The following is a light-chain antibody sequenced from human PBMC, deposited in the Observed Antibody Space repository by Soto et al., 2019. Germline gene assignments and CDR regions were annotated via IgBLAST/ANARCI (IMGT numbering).Light chain of an antibody. Sequence: QSVLTQPPSASGTPGQRVTISCSGSSSNIGSNYVYWYQQLPGTAPKLLIYRNNQRPSGVPDRFSGSKSGTSASLAISGLRSEDEADYYCQSYHISLSGWVFGGGTKVTVL. CDR3: QSYHISLSGWV. CDR1: SSNIGSNY. V-gene: IGLV1-47*01. J-gene: IGLJ3*02. CDR2: RNN.